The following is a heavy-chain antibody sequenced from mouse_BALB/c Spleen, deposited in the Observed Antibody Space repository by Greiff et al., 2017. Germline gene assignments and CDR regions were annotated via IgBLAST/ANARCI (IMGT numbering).Heavy chain of an antibody. Sequence: DVMLVESGGGLVQPGGSLKLSCAASGFTFSSYGMSWVRQTPDKRLELVATINSNGGSTYYPDSVKGRFTISRDNAKNTLYLQMSSLKSEDTAMYYCAREGVYGYDRPHAMDYWGQGTSVTVSS. CDR2: INSNGGST. J-gene: IGHJ4*01. CDR1: GFTFSSYG. V-gene: IGHV5-6-3*01. CDR3: AREGVYGYDRPHAMDY. D-gene: IGHD2-2*01.